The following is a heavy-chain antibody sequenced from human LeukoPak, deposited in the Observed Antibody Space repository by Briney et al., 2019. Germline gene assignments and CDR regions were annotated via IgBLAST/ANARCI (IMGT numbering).Heavy chain of an antibody. J-gene: IGHJ4*02. V-gene: IGHV3-66*01. CDR2: IYSGGST. CDR1: GITVSSND. Sequence: GGSLRLSCAASGITVSSNDMSWVRQAPGKGLEWVSVIYSGGSTYYADSVKGRFTISRDISKNTLYLQMDSLRAEDTAVYYCARGPTVQEDLDYWGQGTLVTVSS. CDR3: ARGPTVQEDLDY.